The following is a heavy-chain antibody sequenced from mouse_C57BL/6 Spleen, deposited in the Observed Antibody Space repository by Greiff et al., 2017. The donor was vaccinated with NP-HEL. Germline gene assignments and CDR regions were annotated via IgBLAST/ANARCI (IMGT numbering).Heavy chain of an antibody. J-gene: IGHJ3*01. Sequence: QVQLKQPGTELVKPGASVKLSCKASGYTFTSYWMHWVKQRPGQGLEWIGNINPSNGGTNYNEKFKSKATLTVDKSSSTAYMQLSSLTSEDSAVYYCARDDYDREAAWFAYWGQGTLVTVSA. D-gene: IGHD2-4*01. CDR2: INPSNGGT. V-gene: IGHV1-53*01. CDR3: ARDDYDREAAWFAY. CDR1: GYTFTSYW.